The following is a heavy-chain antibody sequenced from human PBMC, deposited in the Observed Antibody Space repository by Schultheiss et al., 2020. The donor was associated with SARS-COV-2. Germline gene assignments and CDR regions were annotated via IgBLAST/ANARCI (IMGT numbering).Heavy chain of an antibody. D-gene: IGHD3-22*01. J-gene: IGHJ6*02. V-gene: IGHV3-48*04. Sequence: GGSLRLSCAASGFTFSSYAMSWVRQAPGKGLEWVSHISSSGSTIYYADSVKGRFTISRDNAKNSLYLQMNSLRAEDTAVYYCARDLGDSSGSYYYYYGMDVWGQGTTVTVSS. CDR3: ARDLGDSSGSYYYYYGMDV. CDR1: GFTFSSYA. CDR2: ISSSGSTI.